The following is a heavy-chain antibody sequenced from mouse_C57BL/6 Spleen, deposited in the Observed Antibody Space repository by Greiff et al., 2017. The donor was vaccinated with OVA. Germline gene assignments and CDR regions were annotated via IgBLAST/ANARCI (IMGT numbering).Heavy chain of an antibody. D-gene: IGHD2-1*01. V-gene: IGHV1-18*01. CDR1: GYTFTDYN. CDR2: INPNNGGT. Sequence: DVKLQESGPELVKPGASVKIPCKASGYTFTDYNMDWVKQSHGKSLEWIGDINPNNGGTIYNQKFKGKATLTVDKSSSTAYMELRSLTSEDTAVYYCARIYYGKGGFAYWGQGTLVTVSA. CDR3: ARIYYGKGGFAY. J-gene: IGHJ3*01.